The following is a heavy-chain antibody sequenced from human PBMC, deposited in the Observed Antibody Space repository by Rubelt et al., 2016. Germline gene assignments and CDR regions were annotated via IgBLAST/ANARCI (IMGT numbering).Heavy chain of an antibody. V-gene: IGHV4-39*01. D-gene: IGHD4-17*01. CDR1: GGSISSSSYW. CDR3: EGHSDDGSQMAFVV. J-gene: IGHJ3*01. Sequence: QVQLQESGPGLVKPSETLSLTCTVSGGSISSSSYWWGWIRQSPAKGLEWIGSFTRGKDNHYNPSLESRVNISVDTSKSQLVLMVTSWTAAETAVFYGEGHSDDGSQMAFVVWGQGTRVIVSS. CDR2: FTRGKDN.